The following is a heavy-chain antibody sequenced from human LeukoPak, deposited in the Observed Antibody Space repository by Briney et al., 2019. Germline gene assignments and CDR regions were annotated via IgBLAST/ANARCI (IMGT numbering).Heavy chain of an antibody. D-gene: IGHD6-13*01. CDR2: ISYDGNNK. V-gene: IGHV3-30*18. J-gene: IGHJ5*02. Sequence: GGSLRLSCAASGFTFSSYGMHWVRQAPGKGLEWVAVISYDGNNKYYADSVKGRFTISRDNSKNTLYLQMSSLRAEDTAVYYCVKSSSWYVNWFDPWGQGTLVTVSS. CDR1: GFTFSSYG. CDR3: VKSSSWYVNWFDP.